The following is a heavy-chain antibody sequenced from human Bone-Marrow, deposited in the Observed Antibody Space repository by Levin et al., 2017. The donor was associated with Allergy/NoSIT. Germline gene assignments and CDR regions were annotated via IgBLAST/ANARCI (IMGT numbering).Heavy chain of an antibody. CDR1: GGSISSGGYY. D-gene: IGHD5-18*01. J-gene: IGHJ4*02. CDR3: ARVLGGSGYSYGYYFDY. CDR2: IYYSGST. V-gene: IGHV4-31*03. Sequence: SETLSLTCTVSGGSISSGGYYWSWIRQHPGKGLEWIGYIYYSGSTYYNPSLKSRVTISVDTSKNQFSLKLSSVTAADTAVYYCARVLGGSGYSYGYYFDYWGQGTLVTVSS.